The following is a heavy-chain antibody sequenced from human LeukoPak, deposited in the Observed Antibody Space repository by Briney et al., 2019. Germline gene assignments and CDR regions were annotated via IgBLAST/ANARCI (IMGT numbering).Heavy chain of an antibody. D-gene: IGHD2-15*01. CDR2: INPSGGST. Sequence: GXEXLGVINPSGGSTNYAQKFQGRVTMTRDTSTSTVYMELSSLRSEDTAVYYCARQAVGAAFDYWGQGTLVTVSS. CDR3: ARQAVGAAFDY. J-gene: IGHJ4*02. V-gene: IGHV1-46*01.